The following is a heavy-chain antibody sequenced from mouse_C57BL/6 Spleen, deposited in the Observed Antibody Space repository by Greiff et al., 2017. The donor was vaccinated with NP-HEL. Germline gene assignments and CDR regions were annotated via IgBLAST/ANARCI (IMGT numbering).Heavy chain of an antibody. CDR3: ARSGYGNSWFAY. CDR2: IDPSDSET. Sequence: VQVVESGAELVRPGSSVKLSCKASGYTFTSYWMHWVKQRPIQGLEWIGNIDPSDSETHYNQKFKDKATLTVDKSSSTAYMQLSSLTSEDSAVYYCARSGYGNSWFAYWGQGTLVTVSA. V-gene: IGHV1-52*01. J-gene: IGHJ3*01. D-gene: IGHD2-1*01. CDR1: GYTFTSYW.